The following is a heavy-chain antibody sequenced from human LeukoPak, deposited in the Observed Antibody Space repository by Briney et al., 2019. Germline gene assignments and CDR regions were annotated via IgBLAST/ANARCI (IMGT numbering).Heavy chain of an antibody. Sequence: SETLSLTCTVSGGSISSYYWSWIRQPPGKGLEWIGYIYYSGSTNYNPSLKSRVTISVDTSKNQFSLKLSSVTAADTAVYYCARESSFIAVAGPFDYWGQGTLVTVSS. V-gene: IGHV4-59*12. CDR3: ARESSFIAVAGPFDY. CDR2: IYYSGST. CDR1: GGSISSYY. D-gene: IGHD6-19*01. J-gene: IGHJ4*02.